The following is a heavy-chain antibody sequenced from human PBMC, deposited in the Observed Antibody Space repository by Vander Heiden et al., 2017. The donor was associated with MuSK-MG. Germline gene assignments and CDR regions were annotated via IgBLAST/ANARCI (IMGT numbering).Heavy chain of an antibody. CDR3: ARVALGTMVRGVTGAFDI. CDR1: GFTLRSYA. J-gene: IGHJ3*02. Sequence: QVQLVESGGGVVQPGRSLRLSCAASGFTLRSYAMHWVRQAPGKGLEWVAVISYDGSNKYYADSVKGRFTISRDNSKNTLYLQMNSLRAEDTAVYYCARVALGTMVRGVTGAFDIWGQGTMVTVSS. V-gene: IGHV3-30-3*01. D-gene: IGHD3-10*01. CDR2: ISYDGSNK.